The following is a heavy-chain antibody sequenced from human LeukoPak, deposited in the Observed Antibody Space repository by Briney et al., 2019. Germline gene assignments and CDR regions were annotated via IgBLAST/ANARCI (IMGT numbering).Heavy chain of an antibody. CDR2: INTDGSST. J-gene: IGHJ3*02. CDR1: GFTFSSYW. D-gene: IGHD4-17*01. CDR3: AKDPNGDYIGAFDM. Sequence: GGSLRLSCAASGFTFSSYWMHWVCQAPGKGLVWVSRINTDGSSTSYADSVKGRFTISRDNFKNTLYLQMNSLRAEDTALYHCAKDPNGDYIGAFDMWGQGTMVTVSS. V-gene: IGHV3-74*01.